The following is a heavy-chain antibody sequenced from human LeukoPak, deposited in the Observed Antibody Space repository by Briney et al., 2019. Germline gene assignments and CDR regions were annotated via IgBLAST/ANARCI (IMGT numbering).Heavy chain of an antibody. V-gene: IGHV1-69*06. Sequence: SVKVSCKASGGTFSSYAISWVRQAPGQGLEWMGGIIPIFGTANYAQKFQGRVTITADKSTSTAYMELSSLRSEDTAVYYCARGNPQTVLRYFDWLLSDNWFDPWGQGTLVTVSS. J-gene: IGHJ5*02. CDR1: GGTFSSYA. D-gene: IGHD3-9*01. CDR3: ARGNPQTVLRYFDWLLSDNWFDP. CDR2: IIPIFGTA.